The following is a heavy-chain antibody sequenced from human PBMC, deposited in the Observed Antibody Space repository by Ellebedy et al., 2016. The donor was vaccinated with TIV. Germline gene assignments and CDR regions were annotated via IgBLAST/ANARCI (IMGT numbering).Heavy chain of an antibody. Sequence: ASVKVSXKTSSYSFTGYDITWVRQAPGQGLEWMGWISANNGNTNYAQSLQGRVTMTTDTSTSTAYMELRSLRSDDTAIYYCARDLGVHWYFDLWGRGTLVTVSS. CDR2: ISANNGNT. V-gene: IGHV1-18*01. J-gene: IGHJ2*01. D-gene: IGHD3-16*01. CDR3: ARDLGVHWYFDL. CDR1: SYSFTGYD.